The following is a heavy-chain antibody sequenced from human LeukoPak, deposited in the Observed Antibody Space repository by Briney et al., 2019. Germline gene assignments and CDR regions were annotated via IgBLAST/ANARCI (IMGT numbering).Heavy chain of an antibody. Sequence: GASAKVSCKGSGYTFTSYVISWVGPAPGRGLEGMGWISAYNGNTNYAPKLQGRVTMTTDTSTSTDYMELRSLRSDDTAVYYSARETRYSSGWYIDYWGQGTLVTVSS. CDR3: ARETRYSSGWYIDY. V-gene: IGHV1-18*01. CDR2: ISAYNGNT. D-gene: IGHD6-19*01. J-gene: IGHJ4*02. CDR1: GYTFTSYV.